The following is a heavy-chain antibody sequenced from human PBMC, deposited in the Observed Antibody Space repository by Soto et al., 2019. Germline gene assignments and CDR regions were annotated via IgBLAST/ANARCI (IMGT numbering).Heavy chain of an antibody. CDR3: ARRSSYYYSFAMDV. Sequence: QVQLQQWGAGLLKPSETLSLTCAVYGGSCNDYYSTWISQSPGKGLEWIGEINHSGSTNYNPSLKRPVTISIDPSMNEFSLSLSSVNAADTAFYYCARRSSYYYSFAMDVWGQGTTVTVSS. J-gene: IGHJ6*02. V-gene: IGHV4-34*01. CDR1: GGSCNDYY. CDR2: INHSGST. D-gene: IGHD2-2*01.